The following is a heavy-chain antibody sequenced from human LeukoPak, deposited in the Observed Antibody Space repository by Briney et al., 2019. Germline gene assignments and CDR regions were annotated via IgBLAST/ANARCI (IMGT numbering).Heavy chain of an antibody. CDR3: ARHVRFIAAVDY. V-gene: IGHV4-59*08. CDR2: IYYSGST. D-gene: IGHD6-13*01. CDR1: GGSISSYY. J-gene: IGHJ4*02. Sequence: PSETLSLTCTVSGGSISSYYWSWIRQPPGKGLEWIGYIYYSGSTNYNPSLKSRVTISVDTSKNQFSLKLSSVTAADTAVYYCARHVRFIAAVDYWGQGTLVTVSS.